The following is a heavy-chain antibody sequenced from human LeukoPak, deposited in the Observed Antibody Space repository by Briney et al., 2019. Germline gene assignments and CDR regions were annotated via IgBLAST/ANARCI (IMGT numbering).Heavy chain of an antibody. CDR2: IRSKPNNYAT. J-gene: IGHJ3*02. CDR3: SRTNNFEI. Sequence: GGSLKLSCAASGFTFRGSAMHWVRQASGKGLEWVGRIRSKPNNYATAYAASVKGRFTISRDDSKNTAYLQMNSLKTEDTAVYYCSRTNNFEIWGQGTMVTVSS. V-gene: IGHV3-73*01. CDR1: GFTFRGSA.